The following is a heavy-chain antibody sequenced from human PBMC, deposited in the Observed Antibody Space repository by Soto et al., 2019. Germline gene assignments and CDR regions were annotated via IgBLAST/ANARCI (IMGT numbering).Heavy chain of an antibody. D-gene: IGHD2-15*01. CDR3: ARFPLGYCSGGSCQYNWFDP. CDR2: IKQDGSEK. J-gene: IGHJ5*02. CDR1: GFTFSGYG. Sequence: GGSLRLSCAASGFTFSGYGGSWVRQAPGKGLEWVANIKQDGSEKYYVDSVKGRFTISRDNAKNSLYLQMNSLRAEDTAVYYCARFPLGYCSGGSCQYNWFDPWGQGTLVTVSS. V-gene: IGHV3-7*01.